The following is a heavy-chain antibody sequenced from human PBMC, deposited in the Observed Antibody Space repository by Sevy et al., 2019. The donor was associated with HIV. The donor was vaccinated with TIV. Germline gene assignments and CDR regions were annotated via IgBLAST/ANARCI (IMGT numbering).Heavy chain of an antibody. CDR1: GSSFESFA. D-gene: IGHD3-10*01. CDR3: TRGSGIDYYEKGMDL. CDR2: ISKRSSYI. V-gene: IGHV3-21*04. Sequence: GGSLRLSCAASGSSFESFAMNWVRQAPGKGLEWVAYISKRSSYIYYAHSVKGRFTISRDNAKNSLFLQMNSLGAEDTAIYYCTRGSGIDYYEKGMDLWGQGTTVTVSS. J-gene: IGHJ6*02.